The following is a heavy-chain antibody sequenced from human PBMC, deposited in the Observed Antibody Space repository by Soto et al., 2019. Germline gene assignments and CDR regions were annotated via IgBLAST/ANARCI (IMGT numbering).Heavy chain of an antibody. J-gene: IGHJ4*02. Sequence: QLQLQESGPGLVKPSETLSLTCTVSGGSISSSSYYWGWIRQPPGKGLEWIGSIYYSGSTYYNPSLKSRVNRSVDTSKNQCSLKLSSVTAADTAVYYCARRVTAAGTGYFDYWGQGTLVTVSS. CDR2: IYYSGST. CDR1: GGSISSSSYY. V-gene: IGHV4-39*01. CDR3: ARRVTAAGTGYFDY. D-gene: IGHD6-13*01.